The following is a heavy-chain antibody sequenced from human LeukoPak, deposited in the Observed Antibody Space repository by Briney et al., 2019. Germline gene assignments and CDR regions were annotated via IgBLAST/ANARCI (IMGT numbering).Heavy chain of an antibody. D-gene: IGHD3-22*01. CDR1: GFTFSSYA. Sequence: GGSLRLSCAASGFTFSSYAMSWVRQAPGKGLEWVSAISGSGGSTYYADSVKGRFTISRDNSKNTLYLQMNSLRAEDTAVYYCAKDPSYYDSSGYSTQHFDYWGQGTLVTVSS. J-gene: IGHJ4*02. V-gene: IGHV3-23*01. CDR2: ISGSGGST. CDR3: AKDPSYYDSSGYSTQHFDY.